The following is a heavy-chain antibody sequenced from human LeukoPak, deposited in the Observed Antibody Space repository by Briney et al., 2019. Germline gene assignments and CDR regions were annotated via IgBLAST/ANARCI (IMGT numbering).Heavy chain of an antibody. V-gene: IGHV1-69*05. CDR2: IIPIFGTA. D-gene: IGHD3-22*01. Sequence: ASVKVSCKASGGTFSSYAINWVRQAPGQGLEWMGGIIPIFGTANYAQKFQGRVTITTDESTSTAYMELSSLRSEDTAVYYCAREARDYYDSSGPNWFDPWGQGTLVTVSS. CDR1: GGTFSSYA. CDR3: AREARDYYDSSGPNWFDP. J-gene: IGHJ5*02.